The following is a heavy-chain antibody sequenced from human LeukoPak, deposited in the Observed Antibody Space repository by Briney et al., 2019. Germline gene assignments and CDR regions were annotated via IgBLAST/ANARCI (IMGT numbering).Heavy chain of an antibody. CDR2: VNIDGRT. J-gene: IGHJ4*02. V-gene: IGHV4-4*02. CDR1: GGSVSSTNW. Sequence: SETLSLTCGVSGGSVSSTNWWTWIRPPPGKGLEWIGEVNIDGRTNFNPSLKSRLTMSVDLSENHVSLKLTSVTAADTAVYYCAREGGFSRPLDYSGQGTLVTVSS. D-gene: IGHD6-25*01. CDR3: AREGGFSRPLDY.